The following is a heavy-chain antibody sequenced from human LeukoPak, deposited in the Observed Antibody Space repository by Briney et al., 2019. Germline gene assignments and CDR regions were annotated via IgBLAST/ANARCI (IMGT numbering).Heavy chain of an antibody. J-gene: IGHJ3*02. D-gene: IGHD3-22*01. CDR2: IYYSGST. CDR1: GGSISSSSYY. Sequence: PSETLSLTCTVSGGSISSSSYYWGWIRQPPGKGLEWIGSIYYSGSTYYNPSLKSRVTISVDTSKNQFSLKLSSVTAAGTAVYYCARQRSSGYYRIDAFDIWGQGTMVTVSS. V-gene: IGHV4-39*01. CDR3: ARQRSSGYYRIDAFDI.